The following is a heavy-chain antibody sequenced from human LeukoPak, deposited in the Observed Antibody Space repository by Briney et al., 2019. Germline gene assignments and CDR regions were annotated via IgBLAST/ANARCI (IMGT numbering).Heavy chain of an antibody. J-gene: IGHJ5*02. V-gene: IGHV4-34*01. CDR3: ARGFYCSSTSCYYNWFDP. CDR1: GGSFSGYY. Sequence: PSETLSLTCAVYGGSFSGYYWSWIRQPPGKGLEWIGEINHSGSTNYNPSLKSRVTISVDTSKNQFSLKLSSVTAADTAVYYCARGFYCSSTSCYYNWFDPWGQGTLVTVSS. CDR2: INHSGST. D-gene: IGHD2-2*01.